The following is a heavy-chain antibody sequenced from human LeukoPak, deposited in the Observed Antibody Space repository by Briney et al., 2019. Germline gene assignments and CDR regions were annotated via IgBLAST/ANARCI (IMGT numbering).Heavy chain of an antibody. Sequence: RGSLRLSCAASGFTFTSYWMTWVRQAPGQGLEWVANIMKDGGVKQYLDSVKGRFTISRDNVKNSLYLQMNSLRAEDTAVYYCARVDFGVVIGDSAHFDYWGQGTLVTVSS. V-gene: IGHV3-7*01. D-gene: IGHD3-3*01. CDR3: ARVDFGVVIGDSAHFDY. CDR2: IMKDGGVK. CDR1: GFTFTSYW. J-gene: IGHJ4*02.